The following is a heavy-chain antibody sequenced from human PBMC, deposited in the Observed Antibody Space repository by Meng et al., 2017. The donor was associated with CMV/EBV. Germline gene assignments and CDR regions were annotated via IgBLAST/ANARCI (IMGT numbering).Heavy chain of an antibody. D-gene: IGHD2-15*01. CDR1: GGSISSGSYY. V-gene: IGHV4-61*02. CDR2: IYTSGST. Sequence: QVQLQEPGPGLVKPSQTLSLTCTVSGGSISSGSYYWSWIRQPAGKGLEWIGRIYTSGSTNYNPSLKSRVTMSVDTSKNQFSLKLSSVTAADTAVYYCARSMVVAGDWFDPWGQGTLVTVSS. CDR3: ARSMVVAGDWFDP. J-gene: IGHJ5*02.